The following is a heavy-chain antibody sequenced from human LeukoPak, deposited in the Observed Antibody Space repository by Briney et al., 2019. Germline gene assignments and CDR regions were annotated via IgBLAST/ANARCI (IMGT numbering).Heavy chain of an antibody. J-gene: IGHJ6*03. CDR1: GGSFSGYY. V-gene: IGHV4-34*01. CDR3: ARDRLVAVAGTYYYYMDV. CDR2: IYYSGST. Sequence: PSETLSLTCAVYGGSFSGYYWSWIRQPPGKGLEWIGSIYYSGSTYYNPSLKSRVTISVDTSKNQFSLKLSSVTAADTAVYYCARDRLVAVAGTYYYYMDVWGKGTTVTVSS. D-gene: IGHD6-19*01.